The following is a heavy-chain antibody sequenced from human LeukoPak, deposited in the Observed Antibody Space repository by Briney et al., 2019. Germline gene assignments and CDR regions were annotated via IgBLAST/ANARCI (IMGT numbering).Heavy chain of an antibody. Sequence: GGSLRLSCSASGFTFSNYWMTWVRQAPGKGLEWVANIKQDGSDKYYVDSVKDRFTISRDNAKNSLYLQMNSLRAEDTAVYYCARVGRYCSGGSCYFPFDYWGQGTLVTVSS. CDR3: ARVGRYCSGGSCYFPFDY. D-gene: IGHD2-15*01. CDR2: IKQDGSDK. CDR1: GFTFSNYW. J-gene: IGHJ4*02. V-gene: IGHV3-7*01.